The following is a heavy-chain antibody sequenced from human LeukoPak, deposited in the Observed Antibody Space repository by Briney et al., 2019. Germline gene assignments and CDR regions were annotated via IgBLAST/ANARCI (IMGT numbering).Heavy chain of an antibody. CDR1: GFTFTSYD. V-gene: IGHV3-33*08. CDR2: IWYDGSNK. J-gene: IGHJ3*02. CDR3: ARDKEDAFDI. Sequence: GGSLRLSCAASGFTFTSYDMHWVRQAPGKGLEWVAVIWYDGSNKYYADSVKGRFTISRDNSKNTLYLQMNSLRAEDTAVYYCARDKEDAFDIWGQGTMVTVSS.